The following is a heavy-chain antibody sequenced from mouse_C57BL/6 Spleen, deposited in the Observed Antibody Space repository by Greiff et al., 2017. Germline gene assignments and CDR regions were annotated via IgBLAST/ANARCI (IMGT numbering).Heavy chain of an antibody. D-gene: IGHD1-1*01. Sequence: EVQLQQSGPELVKPGASVKMSCKASGYTFTDYNMHWVKQSHGKSLEWIGYINPNNGGTSYNQKFKGKATLTVNKSSSTAYMELRSLTSEESAVYYCASTADYYGSSGYFDYWGQGTTLTVSS. CDR3: ASTADYYGSSGYFDY. CDR2: INPNNGGT. CDR1: GYTFTDYN. V-gene: IGHV1-22*01. J-gene: IGHJ2*01.